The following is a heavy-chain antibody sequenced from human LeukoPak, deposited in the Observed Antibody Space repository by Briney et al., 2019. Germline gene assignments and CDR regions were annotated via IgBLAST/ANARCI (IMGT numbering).Heavy chain of an antibody. CDR2: INHSGST. V-gene: IGHV4-34*01. Sequence: PSETLSLTCAVYGGSFSGYYWSWIRQPPGKGLEWIGEINHSGSTNYNPSPKSRVTISVDTSKNQFSLKLSSVTAADTAVYYCARARVVPAAMYWFDPWGQGTLVTVSS. CDR1: GGSFSGYY. CDR3: ARARVVPAAMYWFDP. J-gene: IGHJ5*02. D-gene: IGHD2-2*01.